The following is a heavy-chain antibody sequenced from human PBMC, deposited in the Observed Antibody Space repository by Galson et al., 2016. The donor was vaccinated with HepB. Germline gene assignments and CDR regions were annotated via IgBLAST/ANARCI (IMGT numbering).Heavy chain of an antibody. V-gene: IGHV3-23*01. CDR2: FSARVDKP. Sequence: SLRLSCATSGFIFSSFAMSWVRQAPGKGLEWVSTFSARVDKPYYANSARGRFTISSDNSKKTLYLQMNSLRAEDTAVYFFARGPASRPGYYYALDVWGKGTTVTVSS. D-gene: IGHD6-6*01. CDR3: ARGPASRPGYYYALDV. CDR1: GFIFSSFA. J-gene: IGHJ6*04.